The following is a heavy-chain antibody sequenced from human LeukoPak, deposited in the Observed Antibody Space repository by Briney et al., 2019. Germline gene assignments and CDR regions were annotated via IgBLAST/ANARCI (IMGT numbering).Heavy chain of an antibody. Sequence: GGSLRLPCAASGFTFSSYSMNWVRQAPGKGLEWVSSISSSSSYIYYADSMKGRFTISRDNAKNSLYLQMNSLTAEDTAVYFCVRDRFRMDVWGKGTTVIVSS. D-gene: IGHD3-10*01. CDR1: GFTFSSYS. CDR3: VRDRFRMDV. CDR2: ISSSSSYI. V-gene: IGHV3-21*01. J-gene: IGHJ6*03.